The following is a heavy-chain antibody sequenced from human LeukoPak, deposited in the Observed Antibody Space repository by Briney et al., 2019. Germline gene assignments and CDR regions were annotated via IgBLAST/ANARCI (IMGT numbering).Heavy chain of an antibody. V-gene: IGHV3-21*01. J-gene: IGHJ3*02. CDR2: ISSSSSYI. CDR1: GFTFSSYS. D-gene: IGHD1-26*01. CDR3: ARDSREGRDLHDAFDI. Sequence: GGSLRLSCAASGFTFSSYSMNWVRQAPGKGLEWVSSISSSSSYIYYADSVKGRFTISRDNAKNSLYLQMNSLRAEDTAVYYCARDSREGRDLHDAFDIWDQGTMVTVSS.